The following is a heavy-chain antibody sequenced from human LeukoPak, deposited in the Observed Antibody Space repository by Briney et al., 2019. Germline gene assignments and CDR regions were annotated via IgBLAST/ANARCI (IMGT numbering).Heavy chain of an antibody. CDR3: AKGDLSGSYFDY. Sequence: GGSLRLSCAASGFTFSSYGMHWVRQAPGKGLEWVAVISYDGSNKYYADSVKGRFTISRDNSKNTLYLQVNSLRAEDTAVYYCAKGDLSGSYFDYWGQGTLVTVSS. J-gene: IGHJ4*02. D-gene: IGHD1-26*01. V-gene: IGHV3-30*18. CDR1: GFTFSSYG. CDR2: ISYDGSNK.